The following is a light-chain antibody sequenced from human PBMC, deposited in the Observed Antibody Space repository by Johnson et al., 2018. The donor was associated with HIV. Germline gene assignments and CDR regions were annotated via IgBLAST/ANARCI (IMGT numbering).Light chain of an antibody. J-gene: IGLJ1*01. V-gene: IGLV1-51*02. Sequence: QSVLTQPPSVSAAPGQKVTISCSGSSSNNGNNYVSWYQQLPGTAPKLLIYENNKRPSGIPDRFSGSKSGTSATLGITGLQTGDAADYYCGTWDSSLSARVFGTGTKVTVL. CDR2: ENN. CDR1: SSNNGNNY. CDR3: GTWDSSLSARV.